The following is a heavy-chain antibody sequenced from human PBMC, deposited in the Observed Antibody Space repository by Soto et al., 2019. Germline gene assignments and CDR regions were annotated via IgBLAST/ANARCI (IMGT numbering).Heavy chain of an antibody. CDR3: ARVRYDFWSGPDVDYYYMDV. J-gene: IGHJ6*03. V-gene: IGHV1-24*01. CDR2: FDPEDGET. Sequence: ASVKVSCKVSGYTLTELSMHWVRQAPGKGLEWMGGFDPEDGETNYAQKFQGRVTMTEDTSTSTAYMELRSLRSDDTAVYYCARVRYDFWSGPDVDYYYMDVWGKGTTVTVSS. D-gene: IGHD3-3*01. CDR1: GYTLTELS.